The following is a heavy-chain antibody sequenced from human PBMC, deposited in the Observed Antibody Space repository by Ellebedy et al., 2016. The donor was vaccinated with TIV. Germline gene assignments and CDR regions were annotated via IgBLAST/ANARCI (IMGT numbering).Heavy chain of an antibody. V-gene: IGHV3-48*01. CDR3: ARAAHFYSYGMDV. CDR2: IGGSTSAM. CDR1: GFTFSIYS. Sequence: GGSLRLXXEASGFTFSIYSMNWVRQAPGKGLEWVSYIGGSTSAMFYADSVKGRFTISRDNAESSLYLHMSSLRGEDTAVYYCARAAHFYSYGMDVWGQGTTVTVSS. J-gene: IGHJ6*02.